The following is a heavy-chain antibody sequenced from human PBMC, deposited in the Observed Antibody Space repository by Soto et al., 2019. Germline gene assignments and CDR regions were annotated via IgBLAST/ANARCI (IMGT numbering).Heavy chain of an antibody. Sequence: ASVKVSCKASGYTFTSYYMHWVRQAPGQGLEWMGWISAYNGNTNYAQKLQGRVTMTTDTSTSTAYMELRSLRSDDTAVYYCATGYSYGPHFDYWGQGTLVTVSS. CDR3: ATGYSYGPHFDY. CDR1: GYTFTSYY. D-gene: IGHD5-18*01. V-gene: IGHV1-18*04. J-gene: IGHJ4*02. CDR2: ISAYNGNT.